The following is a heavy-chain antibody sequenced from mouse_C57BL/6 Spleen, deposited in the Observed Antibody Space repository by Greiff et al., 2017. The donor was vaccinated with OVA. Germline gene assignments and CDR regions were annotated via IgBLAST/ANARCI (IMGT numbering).Heavy chain of an antibody. CDR1: GYAFSSSW. CDR2: IYPGDGDT. V-gene: IGHV1-82*01. J-gene: IGHJ4*01. D-gene: IGHD1-1*01. Sequence: QVQLQQSGPELVKPGASVKISCKASGYAFSSSWMNWVKQRPGKGLEWIGRIYPGDGDTNYNEKFKSKATLTVDKSSSTAYMQLSSLTSEDSAVYYCAASTVVATEAMDYWGQGTSVTVSS. CDR3: AASTVVATEAMDY.